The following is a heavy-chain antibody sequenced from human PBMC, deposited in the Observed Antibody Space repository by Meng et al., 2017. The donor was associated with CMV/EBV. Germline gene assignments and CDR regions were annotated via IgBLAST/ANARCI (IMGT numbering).Heavy chain of an antibody. CDR3: ARDPHSSSWYGWFDP. D-gene: IGHD6-13*01. CDR1: GESVSSNSDA. Sequence: PLQQAGPGLVNPPQTLSLACAISGESVSSNSDAWTWIRQSPSRGLEWLGRTYYRSKWYNDYAVSVKSRITINPDTSKNQFSLQLNSVTPEDTAVYYCARDPHSSSWYGWFDPWGQGTLVTVSS. CDR2: TYYRSKWYN. J-gene: IGHJ5*02. V-gene: IGHV6-1*01.